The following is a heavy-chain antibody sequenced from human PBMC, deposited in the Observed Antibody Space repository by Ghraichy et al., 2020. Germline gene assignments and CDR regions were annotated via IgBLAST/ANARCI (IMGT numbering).Heavy chain of an antibody. CDR2: ISGSGINT. Sequence: GSLRLSCAASGFTFSDYAMTWVRQTPGRGLEWVAAISGSGINTYYRDSVRGRFTISRDNSRNTVYLQMSSVGAEDTAIYYCARHHHGSGSFDHWGRGTQGTVSS. V-gene: IGHV3-23*01. CDR3: ARHHHGSGSFDH. CDR1: GFTFSDYA. J-gene: IGHJ5*02. D-gene: IGHD2-15*01.